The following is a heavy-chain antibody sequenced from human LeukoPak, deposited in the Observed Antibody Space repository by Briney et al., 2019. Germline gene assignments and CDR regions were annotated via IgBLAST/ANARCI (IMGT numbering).Heavy chain of an antibody. CDR3: ARRYDTYYYGMDV. D-gene: IGHD3-22*01. V-gene: IGHV4-59*08. Sequence: SETLSLTCTVSGGSISSYYWSWIRQPPGKGLEWIGYIYYSGSTNYNPSLKSRVTISVDASKNQFSLKLSSVTAADTAEYYCARRYDTYYYGMDVWGQGTTVTVSS. J-gene: IGHJ6*02. CDR1: GGSISSYY. CDR2: IYYSGST.